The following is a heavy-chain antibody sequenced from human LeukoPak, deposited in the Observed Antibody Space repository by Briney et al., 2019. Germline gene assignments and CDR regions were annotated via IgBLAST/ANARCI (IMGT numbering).Heavy chain of an antibody. V-gene: IGHV3-74*01. Sequence: GGSLRLSCAASGFTFSSYWMHWVRQAPGKGLVWVSHINNDGSSTSYADSVKGRFTISRDNAKNTLYLQMNSLRTEDTAVYYCACYGIAPPYWGQGTLVTVSS. CDR1: GFTFSSYW. CDR3: ACYGIAPPY. D-gene: IGHD2-15*01. J-gene: IGHJ4*02. CDR2: INNDGSST.